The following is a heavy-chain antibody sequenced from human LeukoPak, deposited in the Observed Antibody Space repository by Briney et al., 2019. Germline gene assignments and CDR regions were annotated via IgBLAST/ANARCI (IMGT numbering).Heavy chain of an antibody. CDR3: ARGAIQLWAPVSRDWWDY. V-gene: IGHV1-18*01. D-gene: IGHD5-18*01. Sequence: ASVTVSCKASGYTFTSYGISWVRQAPGQGLEWMGWISAYNGNTNYAQKLQGRVTMTTDTSTSTAYMELWSLRSDDTAVYYCARGAIQLWAPVSRDWWDYWGQGTLVTVSS. CDR2: ISAYNGNT. J-gene: IGHJ4*02. CDR1: GYTFTSYG.